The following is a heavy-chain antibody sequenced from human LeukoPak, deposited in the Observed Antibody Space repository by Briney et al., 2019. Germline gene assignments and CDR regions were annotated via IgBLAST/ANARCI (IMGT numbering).Heavy chain of an antibody. CDR1: GGSISSGSYY. Sequence: SETLSLTCTVSGGSISSGSYYWGWLRQPAGKGLEWIGRIYTSGSTNYNPSLKSRVTISVDTSKNQFSLKLSSVTAADTAVYYCAREGYDFWTRNWFDPWGQGTLVTVSS. CDR2: IYTSGST. D-gene: IGHD3-3*01. V-gene: IGHV4-61*02. J-gene: IGHJ5*02. CDR3: AREGYDFWTRNWFDP.